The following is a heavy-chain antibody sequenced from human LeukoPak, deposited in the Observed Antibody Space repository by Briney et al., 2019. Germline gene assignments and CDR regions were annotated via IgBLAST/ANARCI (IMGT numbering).Heavy chain of an antibody. J-gene: IGHJ6*03. CDR2: IYYSGST. Sequence: PSETLSLTCTVSGGSISSSSYYWGWIRQPPGKGLEWIGSIYYSGSTYYNPSLKSRVTISVDTSKNQFSLKLSSVTAADTAVYYCARAGRLPASYSGYYYYYYYYMDVWGKGTTVTISS. D-gene: IGHD5-12*01. CDR3: ARAGRLPASYSGYYYYYYYYMDV. CDR1: GGSISSSSYY. V-gene: IGHV4-39*07.